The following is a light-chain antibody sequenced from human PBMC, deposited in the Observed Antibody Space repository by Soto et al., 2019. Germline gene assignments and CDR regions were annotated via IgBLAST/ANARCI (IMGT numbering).Light chain of an antibody. Sequence: DIQMTQSPSSLSASVGATVTITCRASQSISSWLAWYQQKPGKAPKLMIYDASSLESGVPSRFSGSGSGTECTLTISSLQPDDVATYYCQQYNSYSPTLGQGTKVDIK. CDR1: QSISSW. CDR3: QQYNSYSPT. CDR2: DAS. J-gene: IGKJ1*01. V-gene: IGKV1-5*01.